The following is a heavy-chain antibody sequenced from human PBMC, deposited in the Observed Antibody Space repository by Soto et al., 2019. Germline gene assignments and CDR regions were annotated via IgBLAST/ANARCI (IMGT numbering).Heavy chain of an antibody. V-gene: IGHV4-59*08. CDR2: IYYSGST. CDR1: GPSISSYY. Sequence: PETLSLTCTLSGPSISSYYWSWIRPPPEKGLEWIGYIYYSGSTNYNPALKSRVTISVDTSKNQFSLKLSSVTASVTAVYYCARHSTRRQTLQNWGQGTLVTVSS. J-gene: IGHJ4*02. CDR3: ARHSTRRQTLQN.